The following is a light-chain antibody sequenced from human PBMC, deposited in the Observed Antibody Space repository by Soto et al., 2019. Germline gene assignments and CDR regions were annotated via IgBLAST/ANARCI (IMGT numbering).Light chain of an antibody. CDR3: QQDYSYPLT. Sequence: AIQMTQSPSSLSASVGDRVTITCRASQGIKNDLGWYQQKPGKSPKLLIYAASSLQSGVPSRFSGSGSGTDFTLTISSLQPEDFATYYCQQDYSYPLTFGQGTKVEIK. V-gene: IGKV1-6*01. CDR2: AAS. J-gene: IGKJ1*01. CDR1: QGIKND.